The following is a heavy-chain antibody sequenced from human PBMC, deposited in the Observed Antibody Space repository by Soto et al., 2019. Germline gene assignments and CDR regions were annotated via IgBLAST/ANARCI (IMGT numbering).Heavy chain of an antibody. V-gene: IGHV5-10-1*01. D-gene: IGHD3-22*01. CDR2: IDPSDSYT. CDR1: GYSFTSYW. Sequence: GESLKISCKGSGYSFTSYWISWVRQMPGKGLEWMGRIDPSDSYTNYSPSFQGHVTISADKSISTAYLQWSSLKASDTAMYYCARLFYDSSGYPYVYYGMDVWGQGTTVTVSS. CDR3: ARLFYDSSGYPYVYYGMDV. J-gene: IGHJ6*02.